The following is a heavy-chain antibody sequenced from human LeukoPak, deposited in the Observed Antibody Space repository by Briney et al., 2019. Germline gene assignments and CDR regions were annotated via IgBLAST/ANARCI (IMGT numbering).Heavy chain of an antibody. CDR3: ARDEYGVSGPTKDF. Sequence: GGSLRLSCAASGFSISRYSMNWVRQAPGKGLEWVSSISSWSSSIYYADSVKGRFTFSKNNAKNTLYLQINSLRAEDTAAYYCARDEYGVSGPTKDFWGQGTLVTVSS. CDR1: GFSISRYS. V-gene: IGHV3-21*01. D-gene: IGHD4-17*01. CDR2: ISSWSSSI. J-gene: IGHJ4*02.